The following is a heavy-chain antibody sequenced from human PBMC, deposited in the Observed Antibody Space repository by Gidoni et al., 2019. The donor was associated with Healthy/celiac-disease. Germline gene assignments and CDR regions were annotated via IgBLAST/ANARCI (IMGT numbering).Heavy chain of an antibody. J-gene: IGHJ6*02. CDR3: ARDRGDDFWSGYPTPYYYYGMDV. D-gene: IGHD3-3*01. CDR1: GGTFSSYA. Sequence: QVQLVQSGAEVKKPGYSVKVSCKASGGTFSSYAISWVRQAPGQGLEWMGGIIPIFGTANYAQKFQGRVTITADESTSTAYMELSSLRSEDTAVYYCARDRGDDFWSGYPTPYYYYGMDVWGQGTTVTVSS. CDR2: IIPIFGTA. V-gene: IGHV1-69*01.